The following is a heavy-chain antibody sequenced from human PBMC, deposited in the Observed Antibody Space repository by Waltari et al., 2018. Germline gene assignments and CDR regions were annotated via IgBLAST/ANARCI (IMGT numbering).Heavy chain of an antibody. CDR3: ARDLRVFGVVSHRLDYYYYMDV. CDR1: GGTFSSYA. J-gene: IGHJ6*03. Sequence: QVQLVQSGAEVKKPGSSVKVSCKASGGTFSSYAISWVRQAPGHGLEWMGGIIPILGIANYAQKFQGRVTITADKSTSTAYMELSSLRSEDTAVYYCARDLRVFGVVSHRLDYYYYMDVWGKGTTVTVSS. CDR2: IIPILGIA. D-gene: IGHD3-3*01. V-gene: IGHV1-69*10.